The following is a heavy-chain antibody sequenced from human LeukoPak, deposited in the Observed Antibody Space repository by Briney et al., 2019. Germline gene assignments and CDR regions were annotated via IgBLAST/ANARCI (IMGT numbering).Heavy chain of an antibody. J-gene: IGHJ4*02. V-gene: IGHV3-30*04. CDR3: AREAAGGTTSFDY. Sequence: PGRSLRLSCAASGFTFRSYPMHWVRQAPGKGLEWVAVISYDGSNKYYADSVKGRFTISRDNSKNTLYLQMNSLRAEDTAVHYCAREAAGGTTSFDYWGQGTLVTVSS. CDR1: GFTFRSYP. CDR2: ISYDGSNK. D-gene: IGHD6-13*01.